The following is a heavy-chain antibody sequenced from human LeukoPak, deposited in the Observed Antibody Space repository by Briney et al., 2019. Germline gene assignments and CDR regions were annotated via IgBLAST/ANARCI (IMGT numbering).Heavy chain of an antibody. J-gene: IGHJ4*02. CDR3: AKDPYPYSGRYYYYFDY. V-gene: IGHV3-33*06. CDR2: IWYDGSNK. Sequence: GRSLRLSCAASGFTFSSYGMHWVRQAPGKGLEWVAVIWYDGSNKYYADSVRGRFTISRDNSKNTLYLQMNSLRAEDTAVYYCAKDPYPYSGRYYYYFDYWGRGTLVTVSS. CDR1: GFTFSSYG. D-gene: IGHD1-26*01.